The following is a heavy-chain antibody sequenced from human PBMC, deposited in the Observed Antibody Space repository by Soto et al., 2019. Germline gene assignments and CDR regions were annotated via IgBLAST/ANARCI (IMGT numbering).Heavy chain of an antibody. CDR2: IIPILGIA. D-gene: IGHD3-10*01. Sequence: QVKLVQSGAEVKKPGSSVKVSCKASGGTFSSYTISWVRQAPGQGLEWMGRIIPILGIANYAPKFQGRVTITADKSTSTAYMELSSLRSEDTAVYYCARFRGSYGMDVWGQGTTVTVSS. J-gene: IGHJ6*02. CDR1: GGTFSSYT. V-gene: IGHV1-69*02. CDR3: ARFRGSYGMDV.